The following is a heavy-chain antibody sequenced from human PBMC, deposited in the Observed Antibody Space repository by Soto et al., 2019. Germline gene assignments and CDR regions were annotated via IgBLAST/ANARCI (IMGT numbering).Heavy chain of an antibody. J-gene: IGHJ3*02. D-gene: IGHD6-25*01. V-gene: IGHV3-66*01. CDR1: GFTVSSKY. CDR2: IQSGGPT. CDR3: ARDPGGSGYAFDM. Sequence: GGSLRLSCAASGFTVSSKYMSWVRQAPGKGLEWVSLIQSGGPTYYADSVKGRFTISRDTSENTLYLQMNSLRAEDTAVYFCARDPGGSGYAFDMWGEGTMVTVSS.